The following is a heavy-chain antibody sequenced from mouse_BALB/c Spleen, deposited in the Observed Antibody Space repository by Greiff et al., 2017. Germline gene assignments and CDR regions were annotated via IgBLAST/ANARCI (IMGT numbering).Heavy chain of an antibody. D-gene: IGHD4-1*01. J-gene: IGHJ4*01. V-gene: IGHV3-2*02. CDR3: ARRNWDDAMDY. CDR1: GYSITSDYA. Sequence: EVKLQESGPGLVKPSQSLSLTCTVTGYSITSDYAWNWIRQFPGNKLEWMGYISYSGSTSYNPSLKSRISITRDTSKNQFFLQLNSVTTEDTATYYCARRNWDDAMDYWGQGTSVTVSS. CDR2: ISYSGST.